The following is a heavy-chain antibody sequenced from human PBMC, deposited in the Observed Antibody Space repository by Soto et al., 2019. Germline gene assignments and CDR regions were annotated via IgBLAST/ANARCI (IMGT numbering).Heavy chain of an antibody. CDR1: GYTFNTYY. CDR3: ARGGHIAVVTASFDN. J-gene: IGHJ4*02. V-gene: IGHV1-46*02. CDR2: IHPSGGGT. Sequence: QVQLVQSGAEVRKPGASVKVSCKPSGYTFNTYYLHWLRQAPGQALEWMGVIHPSGGGTTYAQKFLGRVTVTRDTFTSTVFMDLSSLRSDDTAVYYCARGGHIAVVTASFDNWGQGTLVTVSS. D-gene: IGHD2-21*02.